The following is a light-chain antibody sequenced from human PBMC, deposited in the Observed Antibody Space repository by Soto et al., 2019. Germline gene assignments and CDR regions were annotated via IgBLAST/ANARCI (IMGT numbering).Light chain of an antibody. CDR3: MQALQTPRT. Sequence: DIVMTQSPLSLPVTPGEPASISCRSSQSLLHSNGYNYLDWYLQKPGQSPQLLIYLGSTRASGVPDRFSGSGSGPDFTLKIRRVEAEDVGVYYCMQALQTPRTFGQRTRLEIK. V-gene: IGKV2-28*01. CDR2: LGS. CDR1: QSLLHSNGYNY. J-gene: IGKJ5*01.